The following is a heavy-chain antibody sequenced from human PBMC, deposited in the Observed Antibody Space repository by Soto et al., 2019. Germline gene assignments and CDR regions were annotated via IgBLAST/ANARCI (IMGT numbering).Heavy chain of an antibody. J-gene: IGHJ4*02. CDR3: ARDRVYYYDSSGYYNFEY. V-gene: IGHV3-30*09. Sequence: QVQLVESGGGVVQPGRSLRLSCAASGFTFNNYAMHWVRQAPGKGLEWVAVISYDGNNQYYADSVKGRFAISRDNSKNTLYLQMNSMRDEETAVSYCARDRVYYYDSSGYYNFEYWGQGSLVTVSS. CDR1: GFTFNNYA. CDR2: ISYDGNNQ. D-gene: IGHD3-22*01.